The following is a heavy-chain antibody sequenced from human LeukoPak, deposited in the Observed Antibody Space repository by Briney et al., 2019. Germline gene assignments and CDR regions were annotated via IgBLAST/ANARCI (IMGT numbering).Heavy chain of an antibody. D-gene: IGHD3-9*01. V-gene: IGHV3-11*04. Sequence: GGSLRLSCAASGFTFSEYYMSWIRQAPGKGLEWVSYISSSGSTIYYADSVKGRFTISRDNAKNSLYLQMNSLRAEDTAVYYCARGSLRYFDPHNGWGQGTLVTVSS. CDR1: GFTFSEYY. CDR2: ISSSGSTI. CDR3: ARGSLRYFDPHNG. J-gene: IGHJ4*02.